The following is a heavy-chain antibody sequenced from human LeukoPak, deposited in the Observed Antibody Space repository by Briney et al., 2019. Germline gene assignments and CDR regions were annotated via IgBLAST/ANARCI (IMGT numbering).Heavy chain of an antibody. CDR2: ISSGGLTM. Sequence: GSLRLSCAASGFTFSNYEMNWVRQAPGREREWVSYISSGGLTMYYADSVKGRFTISRDNAKNSLYLQMNSLRAEDTAVYYCARRTTGDDYWGQGTLVTVSS. CDR1: GFTFSNYE. V-gene: IGHV3-48*03. D-gene: IGHD4-17*01. J-gene: IGHJ4*02. CDR3: ARRTTGDDY.